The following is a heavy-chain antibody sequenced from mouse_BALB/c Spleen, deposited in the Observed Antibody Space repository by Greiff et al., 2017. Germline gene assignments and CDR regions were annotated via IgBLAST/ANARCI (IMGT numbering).Heavy chain of an antibody. CDR3: ARQDGKYFAW. V-gene: IGHV5-12-2*01. D-gene: IGHD5-1-1*01. J-gene: IGHJ3*02. Sequence: EVHLVESGGGLVQPGGSLQLSCAASAFTFSISTMSLFRQTPAKRLEWLTYLSYGGGSTYYPDTVKGRFTISRENAKNTLYLQMSSLKSEDTAMCECARQDGKYFAWWGQETRVAV. CDR2: LSYGGGST. CDR1: AFTFSIST.